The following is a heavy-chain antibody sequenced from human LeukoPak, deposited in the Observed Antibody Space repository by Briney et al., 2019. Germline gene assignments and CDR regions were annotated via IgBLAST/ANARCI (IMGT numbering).Heavy chain of an antibody. Sequence: PSETLSLTCTVSGGSISSGDYYWSWIRQPPGKGLEWIGYIYYSGSTYYNPSLKSRVTISVDTSRNQFSLKLSSVTAADTAVYYCAREYGDATFDYWGQGTLVTVSS. V-gene: IGHV4-30-4*01. CDR1: GGSISSGDYY. D-gene: IGHD4-17*01. J-gene: IGHJ4*02. CDR3: AREYGDATFDY. CDR2: IYYSGST.